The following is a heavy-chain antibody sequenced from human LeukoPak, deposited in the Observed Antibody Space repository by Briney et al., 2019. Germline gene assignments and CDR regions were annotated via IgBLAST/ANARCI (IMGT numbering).Heavy chain of an antibody. Sequence: GASVKVSCKASGGTFSSYAISWVRQAPGQGLEWMGGIIPIFGTANYAQKFQGRVTITADESTSTAYMELSSLRSDDTAVYYCAREGYVKSSDYWGQGTLVTVSS. J-gene: IGHJ4*02. CDR1: GGTFSSYA. CDR3: AREGYVKSSDY. D-gene: IGHD5-18*01. V-gene: IGHV1-69*13. CDR2: IIPIFGTA.